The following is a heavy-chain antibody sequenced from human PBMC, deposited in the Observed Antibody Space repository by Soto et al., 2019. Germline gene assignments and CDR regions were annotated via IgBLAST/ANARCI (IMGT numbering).Heavy chain of an antibody. Sequence: GGSLRLSCAASGFTFSSYAMSWVRQAPGKGLEWVSAISGSGGSTYYADSVKGRFTISRDNSKNTLYLQMKSLRDEDTAVYYCARDGYGDYAFDYWGQVTLVPSPQ. D-gene: IGHD4-17*01. CDR3: ARDGYGDYAFDY. CDR2: ISGSGGST. J-gene: IGHJ4*02. V-gene: IGHV3-23*01. CDR1: GFTFSSYA.